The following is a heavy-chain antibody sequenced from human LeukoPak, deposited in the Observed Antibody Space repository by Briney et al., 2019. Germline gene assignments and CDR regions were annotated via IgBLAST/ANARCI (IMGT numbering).Heavy chain of an antibody. Sequence: GGSLRLSCAASAFTFSNYWMSWVRQAPGKGLEWVANIKEDGSEINYVDSGKGRFTISRDNAKNSLYLQMNSLRVDDTAVYYCARERGYSTFDYWGQGTLVTVSS. CDR2: IKEDGSEI. J-gene: IGHJ4*02. V-gene: IGHV3-7*01. CDR1: AFTFSNYW. CDR3: ARERGYSTFDY. D-gene: IGHD4-23*01.